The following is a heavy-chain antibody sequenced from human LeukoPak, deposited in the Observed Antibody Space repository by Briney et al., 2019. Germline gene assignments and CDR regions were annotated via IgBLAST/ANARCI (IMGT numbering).Heavy chain of an antibody. CDR2: ISAYNGNT. V-gene: IGHV1-18*01. D-gene: IGHD3-3*01. Sequence: ASVMVSCKASGYTFTSYGISWVRQAPGQGLEWMGWISAYNGNTNYAQKLQGRVTMTTDTSTSTAYMELRSLRSDDTAVYYCARPRGYDFWSGYYTGKYYFDYWGQGTLVTVSS. CDR1: GYTFTSYG. CDR3: ARPRGYDFWSGYYTGKYYFDY. J-gene: IGHJ4*02.